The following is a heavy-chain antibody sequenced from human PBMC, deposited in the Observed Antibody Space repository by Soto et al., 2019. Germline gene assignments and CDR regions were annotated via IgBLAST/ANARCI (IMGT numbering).Heavy chain of an antibody. CDR1: GCTFSSYA. Sequence: PGGSLRLSCAASGCTFSSYAMSWVRQAPGKGLEWVSAISGSGGSTYYADSVKGRFTISRHNSKNTLYLQMNSLRAEDTAVYYCTRARGDYYDSSGYYYFDYWGQGTLVTVSS. CDR3: TRARGDYYDSSGYYYFDY. CDR2: ISGSGGST. J-gene: IGHJ4*02. D-gene: IGHD3-22*01. V-gene: IGHV3-23*01.